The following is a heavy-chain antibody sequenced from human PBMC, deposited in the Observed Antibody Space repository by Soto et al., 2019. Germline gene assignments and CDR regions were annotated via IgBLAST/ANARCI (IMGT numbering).Heavy chain of an antibody. J-gene: IGHJ1*01. CDR1: GYSISSGYY. CDR3: AVGYCSTTTCSREYFQH. V-gene: IGHV4-38-2*01. D-gene: IGHD2-2*01. CDR2: IYHSGST. Sequence: SETLSLTCAVSGYSISSGYYWGWIRQPPGKGLEWIGTIYHSGSTFHNPSLKSRVTISVDTSKNQFSLRPRSVTAADTAVYYCAVGYCSTTTCSREYFQHWGQGTLVTVS.